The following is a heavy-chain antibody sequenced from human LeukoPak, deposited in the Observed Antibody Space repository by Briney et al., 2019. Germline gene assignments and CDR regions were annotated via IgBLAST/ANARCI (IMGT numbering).Heavy chain of an antibody. D-gene: IGHD3-10*01. CDR1: GGTFSSYA. Sequence: SVKVSCKASGGTFSSYAINWVRQAPGQGLEWMGRIIPILGIANYAQKFQGRVTITADKSTSTAYMELSSLRPEDTAVYYCAKDRSGVRGVNYYMDVWGKGTTVTVSS. CDR2: IIPILGIA. V-gene: IGHV1-69*04. CDR3: AKDRSGVRGVNYYMDV. J-gene: IGHJ6*03.